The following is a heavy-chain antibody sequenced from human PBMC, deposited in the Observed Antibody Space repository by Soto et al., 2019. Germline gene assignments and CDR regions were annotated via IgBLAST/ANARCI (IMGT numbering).Heavy chain of an antibody. Sequence: EVQLVESGGGLIQPGGSLRLSCAASGFTVSSNYMSWVRQAPGKGLEWVSVIYSGCSTYYADSGKGRFTISRDNSKNTLYLQMNSLRAEDTAVYYCARAGSSSFFDYWGQGTLVTVSS. V-gene: IGHV3-53*01. D-gene: IGHD6-6*01. J-gene: IGHJ4*02. CDR2: IYSGCST. CDR1: GFTVSSNY. CDR3: ARAGSSSFFDY.